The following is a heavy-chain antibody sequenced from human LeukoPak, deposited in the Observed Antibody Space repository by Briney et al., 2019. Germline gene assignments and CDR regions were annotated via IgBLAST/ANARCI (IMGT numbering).Heavy chain of an antibody. D-gene: IGHD6-19*01. V-gene: IGHV3-30*18. CDR1: GFTFSSYG. Sequence: GGSLRLSCAASGFTFSSYGMHWVRQAPGKGLEWVAVISYDGSNKYYADSVKGRFTISRDNSKNTPYLQMNSLRAEDTAVYYCAKTLPAEQWLVLGTWGQGTMVTVSS. CDR3: AKTLPAEQWLVLGT. CDR2: ISYDGSNK. J-gene: IGHJ3*01.